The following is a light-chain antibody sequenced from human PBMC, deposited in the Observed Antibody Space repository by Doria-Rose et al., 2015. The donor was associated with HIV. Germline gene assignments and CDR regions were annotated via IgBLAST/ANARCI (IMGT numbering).Light chain of an antibody. CDR3: QQYYDTPS. CDR1: QSLLYTSKHY. CDR2: WAS. V-gene: IGKV4-1*01. J-gene: IGKJ3*01. Sequence: DIQLTQSPESLGMSLGERATLNCKSNQSLLYTSKHYLAWYQQKPGQPPKLLIYWASNRQSGVPVRFSGSGSGTDFTLTISSLEAEDVAVYYCQQYYDTPSFGPGTTVDIK.